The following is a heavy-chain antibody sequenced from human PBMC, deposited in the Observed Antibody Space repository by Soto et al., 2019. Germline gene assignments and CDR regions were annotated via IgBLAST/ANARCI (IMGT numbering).Heavy chain of an antibody. Sequence: SETLSLTCTVSGGSISSLYWSWIRQPPGKGLEWIGYIYYSGSTNYNPSLKSRVTISVDTSKNQFSLKLSSVTAADTAVYYCARLVNYYGSGSYYSKTNYYYYMDVWGKGTTVTVSS. J-gene: IGHJ6*03. CDR1: GGSISSLY. V-gene: IGHV4-59*08. CDR2: IYYSGST. D-gene: IGHD3-10*01. CDR3: ARLVNYYGSGSYYSKTNYYYYMDV.